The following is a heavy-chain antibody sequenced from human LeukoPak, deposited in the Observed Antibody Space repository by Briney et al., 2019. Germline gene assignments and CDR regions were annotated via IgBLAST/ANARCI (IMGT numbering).Heavy chain of an antibody. Sequence: GESLKISCKGSGYSFTSYWISWVRQMPGKGREWMGKIDPSDSYTNYSPSFQGHVTISVDKSIGTAYLQWSSLKASDTAMYYCARELTVENFQHWGQGTLVTVSS. J-gene: IGHJ1*01. CDR1: GYSFTSYW. CDR3: ARELTVENFQH. V-gene: IGHV5-10-1*01. D-gene: IGHD4-17*01. CDR2: IDPSDSYT.